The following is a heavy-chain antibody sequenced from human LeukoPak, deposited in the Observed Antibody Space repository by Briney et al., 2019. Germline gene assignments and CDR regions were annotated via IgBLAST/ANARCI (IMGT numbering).Heavy chain of an antibody. V-gene: IGHV4-31*03. CDR1: GGSISSGGYY. CDR2: IYYSGST. CDR3: ARDYGDYFDY. J-gene: IGHJ4*02. Sequence: SETLSLTCTVSGGSISSGGYYWSWIRQHPGKGLEWIGYIYYSGSTYYNPSLKSRVTISVDTSKNQFSLKLSSVTAADTAVYYCARDYGDYFDYWGQGTLVTVSS. D-gene: IGHD4-17*01.